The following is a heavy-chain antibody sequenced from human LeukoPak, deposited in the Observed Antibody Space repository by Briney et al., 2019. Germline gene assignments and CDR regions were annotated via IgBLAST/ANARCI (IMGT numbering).Heavy chain of an antibody. D-gene: IGHD5-18*01. J-gene: IGHJ4*02. CDR2: ITWDGGST. CDR3: ARGIRGGYSYGYSGNKAINSDFDY. CDR1: GFTFDDYT. V-gene: IGHV3-43*01. Sequence: GGSLRLSCAASGFTFDDYTMHWVRQAPGKGLEWVSLITWDGGSTYYADSVKGRFTISRDNSKNSLYLQMNSLRAEDTAVYYCARGIRGGYSYGYSGNKAINSDFDYWGQGTLVTVSS.